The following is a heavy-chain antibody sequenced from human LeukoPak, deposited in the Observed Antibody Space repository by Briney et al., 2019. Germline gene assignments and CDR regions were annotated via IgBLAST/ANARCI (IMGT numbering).Heavy chain of an antibody. D-gene: IGHD6-19*01. Sequence: GGSLRLSCSDSGFTFSDYYMSWVRQAPGKGLEWISYINIGSDYTNYADSVRGRFTISRDNAKNSLYLQMNSLRDEDTAVYYGAGDISGRNYFEYWGQGTLVTVSS. J-gene: IGHJ4*02. CDR1: GFTFSDYY. CDR3: AGDISGRNYFEY. V-gene: IGHV3-11*03. CDR2: INIGSDYT.